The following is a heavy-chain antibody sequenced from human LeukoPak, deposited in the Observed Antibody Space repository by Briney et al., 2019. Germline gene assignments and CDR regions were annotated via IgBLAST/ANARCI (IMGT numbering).Heavy chain of an antibody. J-gene: IGHJ5*02. CDR2: IKSETDGGTT. CDR3: ASPGGVPTPDP. V-gene: IGHV3-15*01. Sequence: GGSLRLSCAASGFSFNNAWMSWVRQAPGKGLEWVGRIKSETDGGTTDYAAPVKGRFTISRDDSKNTLYLQMNSLKTEDTAVYYCASPGGVPTPDPWGQGTLVTVSS. D-gene: IGHD3-16*01. CDR1: GFSFNNAW.